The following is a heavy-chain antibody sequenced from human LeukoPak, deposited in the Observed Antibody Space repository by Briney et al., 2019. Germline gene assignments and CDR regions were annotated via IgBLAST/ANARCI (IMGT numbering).Heavy chain of an antibody. CDR1: GGSISSGSYY. CDR2: IYTSGST. Sequence: SETLSLTCTVSGGSISSGSYYWSWIRQPAGKGLEWIGRIYTSGSTNYNPSLKSRVTISVDTSKNQFSLKLSSVTAADTAVYYCARYGSGSSYYYYYMDVWGKGTTVTISS. D-gene: IGHD3-10*01. V-gene: IGHV4-61*02. CDR3: ARYGSGSSYYYYYMDV. J-gene: IGHJ6*03.